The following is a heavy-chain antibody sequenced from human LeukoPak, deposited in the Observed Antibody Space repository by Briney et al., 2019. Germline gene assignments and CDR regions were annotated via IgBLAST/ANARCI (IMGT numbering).Heavy chain of an antibody. J-gene: IGHJ4*02. CDR1: GFTFSSYW. CDR2: IKQDGSEK. D-gene: IGHD2-15*01. CDR3: AKSTVGCSGGSCYSALES. Sequence: PGGSLRLSCAASGFTFSSYWMSWVRQAPGKGLEWVANIKQDGSEKYYVDSVKGRFTISRDNSENMLYLQMNSLRVDDTAIYYCAKSTVGCSGGSCYSALESWGQGTLVTVSS. V-gene: IGHV3-7*03.